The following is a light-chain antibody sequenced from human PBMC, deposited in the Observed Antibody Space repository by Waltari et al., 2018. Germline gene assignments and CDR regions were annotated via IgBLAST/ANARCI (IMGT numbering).Light chain of an antibody. CDR1: SSNIGVNV. V-gene: IGLV1-44*01. Sequence: QSVLAQPPSVSGPPGQRVTIFCSGGSSNIGVNVVNWYQHLPGTSPRRLIFTNDQRPAGVPGRFSGSKSGTSASLAISGLQSEDEGHYYCAVWDDNRSGVVFGAGTQVTVL. CDR2: TND. CDR3: AVWDDNRSGVV. J-gene: IGLJ1*01.